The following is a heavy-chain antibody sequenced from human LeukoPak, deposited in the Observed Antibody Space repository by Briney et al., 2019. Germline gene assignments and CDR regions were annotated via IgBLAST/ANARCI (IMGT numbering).Heavy chain of an antibody. CDR1: GYTFTSYY. J-gene: IGHJ4*02. CDR2: INPSGGST. D-gene: IGHD3-10*01. V-gene: IGHV1-46*01. CDR3: ARDSGMARGTVDY. Sequence: ASVKVSCKSSGYTFTSYYMYWVRQAPGQGLEWMGIINPSGGSTSYAQKFQGRVTMTRDTSTSTVYMELSSLRSEDTAVYYCARDSGMARGTVDYWGQGPLLTVSS.